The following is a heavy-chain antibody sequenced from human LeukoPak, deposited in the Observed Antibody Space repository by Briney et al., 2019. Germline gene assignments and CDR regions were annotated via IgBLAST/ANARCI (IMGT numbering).Heavy chain of an antibody. CDR2: IYPGDSDT. D-gene: IGHD3-9*01. V-gene: IGHV5-51*01. Sequence: GASLKISCKGSGYSFTSYWIGWVRQMPGKGLEWMGIIYPGDSDTRYSPSFQGQVTISADKSISTAYLQWSSLKASDTAMYYCARLYYDILTGAYYFDYWGQGTLVTVSS. J-gene: IGHJ4*02. CDR1: GYSFTSYW. CDR3: ARLYYDILTGAYYFDY.